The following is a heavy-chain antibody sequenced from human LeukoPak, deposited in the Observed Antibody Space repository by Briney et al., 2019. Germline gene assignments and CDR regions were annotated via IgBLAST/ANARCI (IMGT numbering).Heavy chain of an antibody. CDR1: GGSISSGVYY. D-gene: IGHD2-2*02. V-gene: IGHV4-31*03. CDR3: ARWYCSSTSCYTGDYFDY. J-gene: IGHJ4*02. Sequence: SQTLSLTCTVSGGSISSGVYYWSWIRQHPGKGLEWIGYIYYSGSTYYNPSLKSRVTISVDTSKNQFSLKLSSVTAADTAVYYCARWYCSSTSCYTGDYFDYWGQGTLVTVSS. CDR2: IYYSGST.